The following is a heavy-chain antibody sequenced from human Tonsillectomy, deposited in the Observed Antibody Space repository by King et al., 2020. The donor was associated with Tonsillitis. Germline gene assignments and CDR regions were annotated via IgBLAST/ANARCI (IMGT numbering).Heavy chain of an antibody. J-gene: IGHJ6*03. CDR2: ISSSGSTI. D-gene: IGHD3-3*01. CDR1: GFTFSDYY. V-gene: IGHV3-11*01. Sequence: VQLVESGGGLVKPGGSLRLSCAASGFTFSDYYMSWIRQAPGKGLEWVSYISSSGSTIYSADSVKGRFTISMDNAKNSLYLQMNSLRAEDTAVYYCARDMYDFWSGYQYYYYYYYMDVWGKGTTVTVSS. CDR3: ARDMYDFWSGYQYYYYYYYMDV.